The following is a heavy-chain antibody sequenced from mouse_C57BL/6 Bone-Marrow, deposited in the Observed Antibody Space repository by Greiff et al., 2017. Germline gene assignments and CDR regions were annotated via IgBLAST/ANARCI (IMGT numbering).Heavy chain of an antibody. V-gene: IGHV1-55*01. Sequence: QVQLQQPGAELVKPGASVKMSCKASGYTFTSYWITWVKQRPGQGLEWIGEIYPSSGRTNYNEKFKSKAILTVDTSSHTAYMQLSSLTSEDSAVFYGARSGPLGRSFDYWGQGTTLTVSS. J-gene: IGHJ2*01. CDR3: ARSGPLGRSFDY. CDR2: IYPSSGRT. D-gene: IGHD4-1*01. CDR1: GYTFTSYW.